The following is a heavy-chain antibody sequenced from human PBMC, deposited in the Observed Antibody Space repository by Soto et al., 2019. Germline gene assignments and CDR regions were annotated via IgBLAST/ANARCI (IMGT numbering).Heavy chain of an antibody. V-gene: IGHV4-34*01. CDR2: INHSGST. Sequence: SETLSLTCAVYGGSFSGYYWSWIRQPPGKGLEWIGEINHSGSTNYNPSLKSRVTISVDTSKNQFSLKLSSVTAADTAVYYCARDIALTTSGLLWFGDYMDVWGKGTTVTVSS. CDR1: GGSFSGYY. J-gene: IGHJ6*03. CDR3: ARDIALTTSGLLWFGDYMDV. D-gene: IGHD3-10*01.